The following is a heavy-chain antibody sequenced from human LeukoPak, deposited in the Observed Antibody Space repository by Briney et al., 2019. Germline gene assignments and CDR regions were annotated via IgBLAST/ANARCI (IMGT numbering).Heavy chain of an antibody. CDR3: ARFDAFDI. V-gene: IGHV4-59*11. CDR2: IYYSGST. J-gene: IGHJ3*02. CDR1: GGSISSHY. Sequence: SETLSLTCTVSGGSISSHYWSWIRQPPGKGLEWIGYIYYSGSTNYNPSLKSRVTISVDTSKNQFSLKLSSVTAADTAVYYCARFDAFDIWGQGTMVTVSS.